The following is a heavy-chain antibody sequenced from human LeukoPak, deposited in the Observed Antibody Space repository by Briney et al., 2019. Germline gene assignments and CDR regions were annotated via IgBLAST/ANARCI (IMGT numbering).Heavy chain of an antibody. D-gene: IGHD5-18*01. CDR3: ARTVDTAMVWNY. Sequence: SETLSLTCTVSGGSISSSSYYWGWIRQPPGKGLEWIGSIYYSGSTYYNPSLKSRVTISVDTSKNQFSLKLSSVTAADTAVYYCARTVDTAMVWNYWGQGTLVTVSS. V-gene: IGHV4-39*07. CDR2: IYYSGST. CDR1: GGSISSSSYY. J-gene: IGHJ4*02.